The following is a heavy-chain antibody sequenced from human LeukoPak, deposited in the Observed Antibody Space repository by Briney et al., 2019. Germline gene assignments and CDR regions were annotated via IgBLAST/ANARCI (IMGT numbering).Heavy chain of an antibody. V-gene: IGHV3-30*02. CDR2: IRHDGTNQ. CDR1: GFTFSSYG. Sequence: GGSPRLSCAASGFTFSSYGIHWVRQAPGKGLEWVTFIRHDGTNQHYGDSVKGRFTISRDNLKNTVFLQMNRVRAEDTAVYFCARSRNVRTFDYWDQGTLVAVSS. CDR3: ARSRNVRTFDY. J-gene: IGHJ4*02.